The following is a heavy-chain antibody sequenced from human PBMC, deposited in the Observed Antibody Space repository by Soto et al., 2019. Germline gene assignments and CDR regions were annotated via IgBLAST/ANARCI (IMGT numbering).Heavy chain of an antibody. CDR2: IIPIFGTA. CDR3: ARDDYSNYYGMDV. CDR1: GGTFSSYA. Sequence: GASVKVSCKASGGTFSSYATSWVRQAPGQGLEWMGGIIPIFGTANYAQKFQGRVTITADESTSTAYMELSSLRSEDTAVYYCARDDYSNYYGMDVWGQGTTVTVSS. D-gene: IGHD4-4*01. J-gene: IGHJ6*02. V-gene: IGHV1-69*13.